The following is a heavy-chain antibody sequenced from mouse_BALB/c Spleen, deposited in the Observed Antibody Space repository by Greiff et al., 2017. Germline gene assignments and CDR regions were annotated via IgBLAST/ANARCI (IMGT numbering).Heavy chain of an antibody. J-gene: IGHJ3*01. Sequence: EVMLVESGPGLVKPSQSLSLTCTVTGYSITSDYAWNWIRQFPGNKLEWMGYISYSGSTSYNPSLKSRISITRDTSKNQFFLQLNSVTTEDTATYYCAKMDPYDYDGGFAYWGQGTLATVSA. D-gene: IGHD2-4*01. CDR1: GYSITSDYA. CDR2: ISYSGST. V-gene: IGHV3-2*02. CDR3: AKMDPYDYDGGFAY.